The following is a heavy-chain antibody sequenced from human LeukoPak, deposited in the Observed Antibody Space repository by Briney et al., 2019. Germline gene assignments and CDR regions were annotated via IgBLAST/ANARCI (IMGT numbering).Heavy chain of an antibody. Sequence: SETLSLTCAVYGGSFSGYYWSWIRQPPGKGLEWIGEINHSGSTNYNPSLKSRVTISVDTSKNQFSLKLSSVTAADTAVYCCARGRGLRFDYWGQGTLVTVSS. CDR1: GGSFSGYY. CDR3: ARGRGLRFDY. V-gene: IGHV4-34*01. D-gene: IGHD3-10*01. CDR2: INHSGST. J-gene: IGHJ4*02.